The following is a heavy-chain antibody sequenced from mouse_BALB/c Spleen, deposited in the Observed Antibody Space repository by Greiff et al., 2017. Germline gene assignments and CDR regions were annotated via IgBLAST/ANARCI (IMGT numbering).Heavy chain of an antibody. V-gene: IGHV5-6-5*01. CDR1: GFTFSSYA. CDR2: ISSGGST. D-gene: IGHD2-1*01. J-gene: IGHJ4*01. Sequence: EVKVVESGGGLVKPGGSLKLSCAASGFTFSSYAMSWVRQTPEKRLEWVASISSGGSTSYPASVKGRFTISRDTARNILYLQMSSLRSRDTAMYYCARGGRGNTTMDYWGQGTSVTVSS. CDR3: ARGGRGNTTMDY.